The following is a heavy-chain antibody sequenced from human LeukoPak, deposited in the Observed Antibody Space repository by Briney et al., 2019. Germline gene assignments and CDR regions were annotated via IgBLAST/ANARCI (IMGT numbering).Heavy chain of an antibody. CDR2: CDPEDGET. CDR3: ARGHSRNIDY. J-gene: IGHJ4*02. CDR1: GYTFTELC. V-gene: IGHV1-24*01. D-gene: IGHD6-13*01. Sequence: ASVKVSCKVSGYTFTELCIHWVRQAPGKGLEWMGGCDPEDGETIYAQKFQGRVTLTEDTSTDTAYMELSSLRSEDTAVYYCARGHSRNIDYWGQGTLVTVSS.